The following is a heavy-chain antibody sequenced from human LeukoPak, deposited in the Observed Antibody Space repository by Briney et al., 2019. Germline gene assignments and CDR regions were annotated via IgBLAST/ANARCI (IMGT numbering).Heavy chain of an antibody. V-gene: IGHV4-39*07. CDR3: ARDRPGGSSLDY. Sequence: SETLSLTCTVSGGSITSTSNYWGWIRQPPGKGLEWIGSIYYSGSTYYNPSLKSRVTLSVDTSKNRFSLKLSSVTAADTAVYYCARDRPGGSSLDYWGQGILVTVSS. CDR1: GGSITSTSNY. CDR2: IYYSGST. D-gene: IGHD6-13*01. J-gene: IGHJ4*02.